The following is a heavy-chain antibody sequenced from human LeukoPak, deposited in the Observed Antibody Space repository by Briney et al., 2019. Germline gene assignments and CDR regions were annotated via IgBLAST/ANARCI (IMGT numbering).Heavy chain of an antibody. CDR1: GGSFSGYY. V-gene: IGHV4-34*01. Sequence: KPSETLSLTCAVYGGSFSGYYWSWIRQPPGKGLEWIGEINHSGSTNYNPSLKSRVTISVDTSKNQFSLKLSSVTAADTAVYCCARGGSVLSTYQLRYPTGGYFQHWGQGTLVTVSS. CDR3: ARGGSVLSTYQLRYPTGGYFQH. CDR2: INHSGST. J-gene: IGHJ1*01. D-gene: IGHD2-2*02.